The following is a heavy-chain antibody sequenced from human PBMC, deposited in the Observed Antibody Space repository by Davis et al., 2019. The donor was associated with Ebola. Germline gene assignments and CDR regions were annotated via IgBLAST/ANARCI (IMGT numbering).Heavy chain of an antibody. CDR3: ARATKMDV. Sequence: PSETLSLTCAASGFIFRSYVMSWVRQAPGKGLEWVSTLGTSADTYYADSVKGRFTISRDNSKNTLYLQMNSLRAEDTAVYYCARATKMDVWGQGTTVTVSS. V-gene: IGHV3-23*01. CDR2: LGTSADT. J-gene: IGHJ6*02. CDR1: GFIFRSYV.